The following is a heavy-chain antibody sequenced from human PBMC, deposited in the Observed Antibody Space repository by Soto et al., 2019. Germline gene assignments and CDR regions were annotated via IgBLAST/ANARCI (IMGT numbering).Heavy chain of an antibody. Sequence: AASVKVSCKASGYTFTSYAMHWVRQAPGQRLEWMGWINAGNGNTKYSQKFQGRVTITRDTSASTAYMELSSLRSEDTAVYYCARDIGVDTTFEYWGQGTLVTVSS. J-gene: IGHJ4*02. D-gene: IGHD2-2*01. CDR3: ARDIGVDTTFEY. V-gene: IGHV1-3*01. CDR1: GYTFTSYA. CDR2: INAGNGNT.